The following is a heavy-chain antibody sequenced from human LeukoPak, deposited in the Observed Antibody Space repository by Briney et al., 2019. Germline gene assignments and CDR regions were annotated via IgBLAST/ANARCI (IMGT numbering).Heavy chain of an antibody. CDR2: IYYSGSV. CDR3: AGPVERWLQLDY. D-gene: IGHD5-24*01. V-gene: IGHV4-39*01. Sequence: SETLSPTCSVSGGSITTYKYYWGWIRQPPGKGLEWIGSIYYSGSVYYNQTLKSRITISVDTSKNQVSLSMRSVTAADTAVYYCAGPVERWLQLDYWGQGILVTVSS. J-gene: IGHJ4*02. CDR1: GGSITTYKYY.